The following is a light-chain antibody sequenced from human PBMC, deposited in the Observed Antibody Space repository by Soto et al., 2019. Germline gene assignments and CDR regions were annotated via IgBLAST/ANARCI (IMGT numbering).Light chain of an antibody. CDR1: QSVSSY. CDR2: DAS. J-gene: IGKJ1*01. V-gene: IGKV3-11*01. Sequence: EIVLTQSPATLSLSPGERATLSCRASQSVSSYLAWYQQKRGQAPRLLIYDASNRATGIPARFRGSGSGTDFTLTISSLEPEDFAVYYCQQRSNWPLTFGRGTKVEI. CDR3: QQRSNWPLT.